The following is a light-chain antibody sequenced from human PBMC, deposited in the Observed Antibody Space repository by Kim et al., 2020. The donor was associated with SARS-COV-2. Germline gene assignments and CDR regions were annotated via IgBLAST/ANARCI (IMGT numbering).Light chain of an antibody. Sequence: EIVLTQSPGPLSLSPGERATLSCRASQSVSSSYLAWYQQKPGQAPRLLIYGASSRATGIPDRFSGSGSGTDFTLTISRLEPEDFAVYYCQQYRSSPLTFGGGTKVDIK. V-gene: IGKV3-20*01. CDR2: GAS. J-gene: IGKJ4*01. CDR3: QQYRSSPLT. CDR1: QSVSSSY.